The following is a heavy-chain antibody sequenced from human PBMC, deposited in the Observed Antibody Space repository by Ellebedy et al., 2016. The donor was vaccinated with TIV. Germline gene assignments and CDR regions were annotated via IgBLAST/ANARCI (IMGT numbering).Heavy chain of an antibody. CDR1: GFTFSSYW. D-gene: IGHD4-17*01. Sequence: GGSLRLSCAAPGFTFSSYWMSWVRQAPGKGLEWVANINQDGSEKYHVDSVKGRFTISRDNARNSLYLQMNSLGADDTAVYYCATDGSYGDYRSPAHAFEFWGQGTMVTVSS. CDR2: INQDGSEK. J-gene: IGHJ3*01. V-gene: IGHV3-7*01. CDR3: ATDGSYGDYRSPAHAFEF.